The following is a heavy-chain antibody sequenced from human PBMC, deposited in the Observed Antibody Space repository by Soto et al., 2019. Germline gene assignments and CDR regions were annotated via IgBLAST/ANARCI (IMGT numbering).Heavy chain of an antibody. Sequence: ASVKVSCKASGDTFTSYYMHWVRQAPGQGLEWMGIINPSGGTSYAQKFQGRVTMTRDTSTGTVYMELRGLRSEDTAIYYCARAAYDILTGHYNGGAFEIWGQGTMVTVSS. J-gene: IGHJ3*02. D-gene: IGHD3-9*01. CDR3: ARAAYDILTGHYNGGAFEI. CDR2: INPSGGT. CDR1: GDTFTSYY. V-gene: IGHV1-46*01.